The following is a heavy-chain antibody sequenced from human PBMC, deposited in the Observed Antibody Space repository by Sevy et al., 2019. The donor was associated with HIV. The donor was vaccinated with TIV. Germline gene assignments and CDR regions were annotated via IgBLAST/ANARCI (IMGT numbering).Heavy chain of an antibody. V-gene: IGHV3-23*01. D-gene: IGHD2-8*01. CDR1: GFTFAKYS. Sequence: GGSLRLSCAASGFTFAKYSMSWVRQAPGKGLEWVSTFSFGCGRINYAYSVKGRFTISRDDSKNTLFLQMNSLRAEDTATYFCAREGCTQPHDYGCQGTLVTVSS. CDR2: FSFGCGRI. CDR3: AREGCTQPHDY. J-gene: IGHJ4*02.